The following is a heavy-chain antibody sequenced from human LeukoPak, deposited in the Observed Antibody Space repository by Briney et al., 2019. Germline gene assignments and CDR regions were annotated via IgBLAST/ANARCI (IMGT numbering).Heavy chain of an antibody. V-gene: IGHV1-2*02. CDR2: INPNSGGT. Sequence: ASVKVSCKASGYTFTGYYMHWVRQAPGQGLEWMGWINPNSGGTNYAQKFQGRVTMTRNTSISTAYMELSRLRSDDTAVYYCARGVTTTIPPIYWGQGTLVTVSS. CDR3: ARGVTTTIPPIY. CDR1: GYTFTGYY. D-gene: IGHD4-17*01. J-gene: IGHJ4*02.